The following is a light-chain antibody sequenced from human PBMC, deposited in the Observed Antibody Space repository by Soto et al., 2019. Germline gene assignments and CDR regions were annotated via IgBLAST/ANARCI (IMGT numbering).Light chain of an antibody. V-gene: IGLV7-46*01. CDR1: TGAVTSGHY. CDR2: DTT. J-gene: IGLJ2*01. CDR3: FLSYSGAWV. Sequence: QAVVNQEPSLTVSPRGTVTLTCGSSTGAVTSGHYPYWIQQKPGQAPRTLISDTTNKHSWTPARFSGSLLGDKAALTLSGAQPEDEADYYCFLSYSGAWVFGGGTKLTVL.